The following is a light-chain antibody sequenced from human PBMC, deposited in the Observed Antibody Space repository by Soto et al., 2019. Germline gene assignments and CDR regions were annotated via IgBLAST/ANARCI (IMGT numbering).Light chain of an antibody. CDR3: QQRSPWPGWT. V-gene: IGKV3-11*01. CDR1: QSVSSY. Sequence: EIVLTQSPATLSLSPGERATLSCRASQSVSSYLAWYQQKPGQAPRLLIYDASNRATGIPARFSGSGSGTEFTLTISSLEHEDFEVYYCQQRSPWPGWTFGQGTKVEIK. J-gene: IGKJ1*01. CDR2: DAS.